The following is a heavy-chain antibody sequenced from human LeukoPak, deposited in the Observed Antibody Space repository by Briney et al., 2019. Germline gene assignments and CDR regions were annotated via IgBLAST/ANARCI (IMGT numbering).Heavy chain of an antibody. CDR3: ARGPPGRVYDSSKKGLFDP. CDR2: INPSGTST. D-gene: IGHD3-22*01. V-gene: IGHV1-46*01. CDR1: GYTFTTCY. J-gene: IGHJ5*02. Sequence: ASVKVSCKASGYTFTTCYLHWVRQAPGQGLEWMGIINPSGTSTTYAQKFQGRVTMTIDTSTSTVYMELSSLRSEDTAMYYCARGPPGRVYDSSKKGLFDPWGQGTLVTVSS.